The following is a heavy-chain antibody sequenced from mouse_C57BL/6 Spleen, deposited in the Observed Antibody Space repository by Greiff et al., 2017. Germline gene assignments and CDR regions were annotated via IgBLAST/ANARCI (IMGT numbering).Heavy chain of an antibody. J-gene: IGHJ4*01. CDR2: ISDGGSYT. Sequence: EVKVEESGGGLVKPGGSLKLSCAASGFTFSSYAMSWVRQTPEKRLEWVATISDGGSYTYYPDNVKGRFTISRDNAKNNLYLQMSHLKSEDTAMYYCARYRSGGSYYAMYYWGQGTSVTVSS. V-gene: IGHV5-4*03. D-gene: IGHD3-1*01. CDR3: ARYRSGGSYYAMYY. CDR1: GFTFSSYA.